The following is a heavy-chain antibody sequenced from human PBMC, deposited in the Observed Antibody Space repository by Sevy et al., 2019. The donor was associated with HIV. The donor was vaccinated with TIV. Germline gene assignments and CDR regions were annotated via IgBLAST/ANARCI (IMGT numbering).Heavy chain of an antibody. D-gene: IGHD3-16*01. Sequence: GGSLRLSCAASGFTFSSYWMNWIRQAPGKGLEWVANIKQDGSEKYFVDSVKGRFTISRDNAKNSLYLEMNTLRAEDTAVYYCATSGGETWGQGTLVTVSS. CDR3: ATSGGET. CDR1: GFTFSSYW. J-gene: IGHJ5*02. V-gene: IGHV3-7*01. CDR2: IKQDGSEK.